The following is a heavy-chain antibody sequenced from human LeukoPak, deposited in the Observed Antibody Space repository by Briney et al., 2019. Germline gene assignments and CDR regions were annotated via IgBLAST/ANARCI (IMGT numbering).Heavy chain of an antibody. V-gene: IGHV3-30*02. CDR3: AKIGRRYDFWTGYYEEEVDYMDV. J-gene: IGHJ6*03. CDR1: GFTFSSYG. Sequence: GGSLRLSCAASGFTFSSYGMHWVRQAPGKGLEWVAFIRLDGSNKYYADSVKGRFTISRDNSKNTLYLQMNSLRAEDTAVYYCAKIGRRYDFWTGYYEEEVDYMDVWGKGTTVTVSS. CDR2: IRLDGSNK. D-gene: IGHD3-3*01.